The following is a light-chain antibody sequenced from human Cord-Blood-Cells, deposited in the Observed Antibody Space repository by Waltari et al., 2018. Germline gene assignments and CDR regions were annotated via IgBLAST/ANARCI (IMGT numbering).Light chain of an antibody. CDR1: QSISSY. CDR2: AAS. V-gene: IGKV1-39*01. Sequence: DIQMTQSPSSPSASVGDRVTITCRASQSISSYLNWYQQKPGKAPKLLIYAASSLQSGVPSRFSGSGSGTDFTLTISSLQPEDFATYYCQQSYSTRITFGQGTRLEIK. CDR3: QQSYSTRIT. J-gene: IGKJ5*01.